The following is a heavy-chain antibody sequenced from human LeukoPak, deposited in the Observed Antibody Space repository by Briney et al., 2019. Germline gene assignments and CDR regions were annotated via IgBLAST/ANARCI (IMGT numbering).Heavy chain of an antibody. CDR1: GFPVSSNF. V-gene: IGHV3-66*01. D-gene: IGHD3-9*01. Sequence: GGSLRLSCAASGFPVSSNFMSWVRQAPGKGLEWVSVIYSGGSTYYADSVKGRFTISRDNSKNTLYLQMNSLRVEDTAVYYCALGLVTDYWGQRTLVTVSS. CDR2: IYSGGST. J-gene: IGHJ4*02. CDR3: ALGLVTDY.